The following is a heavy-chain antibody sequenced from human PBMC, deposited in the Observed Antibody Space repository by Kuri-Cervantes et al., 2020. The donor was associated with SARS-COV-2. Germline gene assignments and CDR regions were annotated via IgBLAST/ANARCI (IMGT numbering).Heavy chain of an antibody. CDR1: GGSISSYY. CDR3: ARGRGSGRFDY. D-gene: IGHD3-10*01. Sequence: SETLSLTCTVSGGSISSYYWSWIRQPPGKGLEWIGYIYYSGSTNYNPSLKSRVTISVDRSKNQFSLKLSSVTAADTAVYYCARGRGSGRFDYWGQGTLVTVSS. CDR2: IYYSGST. J-gene: IGHJ4*02. V-gene: IGHV4-59*12.